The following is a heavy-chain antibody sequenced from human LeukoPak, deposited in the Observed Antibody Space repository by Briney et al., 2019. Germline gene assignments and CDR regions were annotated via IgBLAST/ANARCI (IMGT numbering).Heavy chain of an antibody. Sequence: GGSLRLSCAASGFTFSSYEMNWVRQAPGEGREGVSYISSSGSTIYYADSVKGRFTISRDNAKNSLYLQMNSLRAEDTAVYYCAELGITMIGGVWGKGTTVTISS. V-gene: IGHV3-48*03. CDR3: AELGITMIGGV. J-gene: IGHJ6*04. CDR2: ISSSGSTI. CDR1: GFTFSSYE. D-gene: IGHD3-10*02.